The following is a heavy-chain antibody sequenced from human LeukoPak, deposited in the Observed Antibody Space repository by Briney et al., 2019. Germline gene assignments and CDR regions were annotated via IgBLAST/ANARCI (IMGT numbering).Heavy chain of an antibody. CDR1: GYTFTGYY. J-gene: IGHJ4*02. V-gene: IGHV1-2*02. CDR2: INPNSDGT. Sequence: ASVKLSCNASGYTFTGYYIHWVRQAPGQGLEWMGWINPNSDGTNYAQKVQGRVTMTRATAISKAYMELSRLRSGATDVYYCDRDSPPYYWGQGTLVTVSS. CDR3: DRDSPPYY.